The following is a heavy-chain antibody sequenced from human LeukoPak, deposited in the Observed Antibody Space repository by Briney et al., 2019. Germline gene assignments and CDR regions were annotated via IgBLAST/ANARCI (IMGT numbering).Heavy chain of an antibody. Sequence: GASVKVSCKASGYTFTSYVMHWVRQPPGQRLEGMGWINAGNGNTKYSQKFQGRVTITRDTSASTAYMELSSLRSEDTAVYYCARVEVDYYDSSGYYDYWGQGTLVTVSS. J-gene: IGHJ4*02. D-gene: IGHD3-22*01. CDR2: INAGNGNT. CDR3: ARVEVDYYDSSGYYDY. CDR1: GYTFTSYV. V-gene: IGHV1-3*01.